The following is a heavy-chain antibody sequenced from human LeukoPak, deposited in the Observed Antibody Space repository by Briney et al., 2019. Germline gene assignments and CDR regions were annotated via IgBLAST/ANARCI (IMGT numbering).Heavy chain of an antibody. Sequence: GGSLRLSCAASGFTFSSYSMNWVRQAPGKGLEWVSSISSNSSYIYYADSVKGRFTISRDNAKNSLYLQMNSLRAEDTAVYYCASFLQRQLVRLDYYYGMDVWGQGTTVTVSS. D-gene: IGHD6-13*01. CDR3: ASFLQRQLVRLDYYYGMDV. CDR2: ISSNSSYI. V-gene: IGHV3-21*01. CDR1: GFTFSSYS. J-gene: IGHJ6*02.